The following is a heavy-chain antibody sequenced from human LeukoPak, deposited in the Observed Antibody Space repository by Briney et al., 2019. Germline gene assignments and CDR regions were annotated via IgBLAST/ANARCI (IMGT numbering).Heavy chain of an antibody. CDR1: GFTFNSYA. D-gene: IGHD5/OR15-5a*01. J-gene: IGHJ4*02. V-gene: IGHV3-30-3*01. CDR3: ARNSSTIVSRIRTAIGFDS. Sequence: GGSLRLSCAASGFTFNSYAMHWVRQAPGKGLEWVAVISYDGSNKYYADSVKGRFTISRDNSKNTLFLQMNSLRAEDTAIYYCARNSSTIVSRIRTAIGFDSWGQGTRVTVSS. CDR2: ISYDGSNK.